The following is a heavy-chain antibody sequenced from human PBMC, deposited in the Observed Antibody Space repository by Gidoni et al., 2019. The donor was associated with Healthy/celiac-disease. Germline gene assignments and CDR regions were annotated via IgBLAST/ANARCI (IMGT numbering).Heavy chain of an antibody. CDR3: ARIVGATKFDY. V-gene: IGHV4-39*01. CDR1: GGSISSSSYY. CDR2: IYYSGST. Sequence: QLQLQESGPGLVKPSETLSPTCTVSGGSISSSSYYWGWIRQPPGKGLEWIGSIYYSGSTYYNPSLKSRVTISVDTSKNQFSLKLSSVTAADTAVYYCARIVGATKFDYWGQGTLVTVSS. D-gene: IGHD1-26*01. J-gene: IGHJ4*02.